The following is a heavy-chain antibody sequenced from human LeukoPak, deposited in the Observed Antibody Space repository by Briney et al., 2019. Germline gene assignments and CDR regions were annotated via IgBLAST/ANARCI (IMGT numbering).Heavy chain of an antibody. J-gene: IGHJ4*02. CDR2: IIPILGIA. V-gene: IGHV1-69*04. Sequence: GASVKVSCKASGGTFSSYAISWVRQAPGQGLEWMGRIIPILGIANYAQKFQGRVTITADKSTSTAYMELSSLRSEDTAVYYCAAVARSQGGVVTAISFDYWGQGTLVTVSS. CDR3: AAVARSQGGVVTAISFDY. CDR1: GGTFSSYA. D-gene: IGHD2-21*02.